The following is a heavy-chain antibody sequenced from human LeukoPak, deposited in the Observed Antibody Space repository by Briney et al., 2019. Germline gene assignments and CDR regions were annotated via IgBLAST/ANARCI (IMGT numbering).Heavy chain of an antibody. J-gene: IGHJ3*02. V-gene: IGHV3-21*01. D-gene: IGHD3-22*01. CDR3: ASDLRVVPRAFDI. Sequence: PGGSLRLSCAASGFTFSSYSMNWVRQAPGKGLEWVSSISSSSSYIYYADSVKGRFTISRDNAKNSLYLQMNSLRAEDTAVYYCASDLRVVPRAFDIWGQGTMVTVSS. CDR1: GFTFSSYS. CDR2: ISSSSSYI.